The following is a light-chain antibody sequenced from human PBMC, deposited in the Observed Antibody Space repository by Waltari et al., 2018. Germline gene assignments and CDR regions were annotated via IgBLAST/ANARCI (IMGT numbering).Light chain of an antibody. J-gene: IGKJ1*01. Sequence: TGDRVTITCRASQGISTYLAWYQQKPGKAPKVLIYAASTLQSGVPSRFSGSGSGTDFTLTISCLQSEDFAIYYCQQYYSNPATFGQGTKVEIK. CDR3: QQYYSNPAT. CDR2: AAS. V-gene: IGKV1-8*01. CDR1: QGISTY.